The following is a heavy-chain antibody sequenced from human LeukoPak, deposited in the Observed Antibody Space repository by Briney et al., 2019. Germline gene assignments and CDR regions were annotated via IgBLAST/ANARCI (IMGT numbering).Heavy chain of an antibody. V-gene: IGHV3-33*01. CDR3: ARDNGKGYYGMDV. CDR1: GFTFSSYG. J-gene: IGHJ6*02. D-gene: IGHD4-17*01. CDR2: IWYDGSNK. Sequence: PGGSLRLSCAASGFTFSSYGMHWVRQAPGKGLERVAVIWYDGSNKYYADSVKGRFTISRDNSKNTLYLQMNSLRAEDTAVYYCARDNGKGYYGMDVWGQGTTVTVSS.